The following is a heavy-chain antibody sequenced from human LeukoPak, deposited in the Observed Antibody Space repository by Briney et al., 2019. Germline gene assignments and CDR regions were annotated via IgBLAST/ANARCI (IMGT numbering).Heavy chain of an antibody. V-gene: IGHV3-30*02. Sequence: GGSLRLSCGASGFTFSSYGIHWVRQAPGKGLEWVAFIRNDGSYKYYADSVKGRFTISRDNSKNTLYLEMNSLRAEDTAVYYCAKDIGSYYDYWGQGILVTVSS. CDR2: IRNDGSYK. CDR3: AKDIGSYYDY. D-gene: IGHD3-10*01. J-gene: IGHJ4*02. CDR1: GFTFSSYG.